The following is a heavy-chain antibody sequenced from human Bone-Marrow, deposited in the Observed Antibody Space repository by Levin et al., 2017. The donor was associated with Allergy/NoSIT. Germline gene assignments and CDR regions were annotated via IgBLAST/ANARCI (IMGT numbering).Heavy chain of an antibody. Sequence: SQTLSLTCTVSGSSISSGFFWGWIRQSPGKGLEWIGNIYHSGIAYYNPSLESRVTISVDTAKRQFSLMLTSVTAADTAVYYCARVGTRQQTKFDYWGQGTLVTVSS. CDR3: ARVGTRQQTKFDY. CDR1: GSSISSGFF. J-gene: IGHJ4*02. V-gene: IGHV4-38-2*02. D-gene: IGHD6-13*01. CDR2: IYHSGIA.